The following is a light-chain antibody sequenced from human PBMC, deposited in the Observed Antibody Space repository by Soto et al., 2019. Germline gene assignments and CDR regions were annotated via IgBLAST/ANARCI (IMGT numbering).Light chain of an antibody. CDR1: QNINTY. J-gene: IGKJ1*01. CDR3: QQYTHWPSWT. V-gene: IGKV3-15*01. CDR2: GAS. Sequence: EKVMTQSPATLSMSPGERATLSCRASQNINTYLAWYQQKPGQAPRLLIYGASTRATGIPARFSGSGSGTEFTLTISSLQSEDFAVYYCQQYTHWPSWTFGQGTKV.